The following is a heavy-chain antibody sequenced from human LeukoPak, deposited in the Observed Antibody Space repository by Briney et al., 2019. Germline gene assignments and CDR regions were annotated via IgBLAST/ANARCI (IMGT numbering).Heavy chain of an antibody. Sequence: GGFLRLSCAASGFTFSSSAMSWVRQAPGKGLEWVSTISGSGDRTYYADSVKGRFTISRDNSKNTLFLHMNSLRAEDTAVYSCAKGYYGSGSYGWFDYWGQGTLVTVSS. CDR2: ISGSGDRT. J-gene: IGHJ4*02. V-gene: IGHV3-23*01. CDR1: GFTFSSSA. CDR3: AKGYYGSGSYGWFDY. D-gene: IGHD3-10*01.